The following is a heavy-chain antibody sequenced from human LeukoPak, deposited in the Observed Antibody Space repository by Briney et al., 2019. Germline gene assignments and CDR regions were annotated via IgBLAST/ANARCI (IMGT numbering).Heavy chain of an antibody. D-gene: IGHD3-10*02. Sequence: GGSLRLSCAASRFTFSSYAMSWVRQVPGKGLEWVSAMSGRGGSTYYADSVKGRFTIFRDNSKNTLYLQMNSLRAEDTAVYYCAKGGHMFGELLLGNWFDPWGQGTLVTVSS. V-gene: IGHV3-23*01. CDR3: AKGGHMFGELLLGNWFDP. J-gene: IGHJ5*02. CDR2: MSGRGGST. CDR1: RFTFSSYA.